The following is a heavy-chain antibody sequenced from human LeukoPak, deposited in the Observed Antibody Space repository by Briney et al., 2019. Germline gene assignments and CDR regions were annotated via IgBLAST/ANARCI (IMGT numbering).Heavy chain of an antibody. CDR3: ARLEDSYFDY. V-gene: IGHV4-39*07. D-gene: IGHD2-15*01. Sequence: SETLSLTCTVSGGSISSSSFYWGWIRQPPGKGLEWIGSIYHSGTTYYNPSLKSRVTISVDTSKNQFSLNLSSVTAADTAVYYCARLEDSYFDYWGQGTLVTVSS. J-gene: IGHJ4*02. CDR1: GGSISSSSFY. CDR2: IYHSGTT.